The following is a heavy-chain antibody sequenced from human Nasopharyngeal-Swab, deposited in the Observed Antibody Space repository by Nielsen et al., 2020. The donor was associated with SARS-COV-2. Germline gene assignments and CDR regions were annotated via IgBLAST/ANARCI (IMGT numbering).Heavy chain of an antibody. CDR3: ARDLGYNWFDS. D-gene: IGHD7-27*01. CDR2: IKSDGSTT. CDR1: GFTFSSYW. Sequence: GGSLRLSCAASGFTFSSYWMHWVRQAPGKGLVWVSLIKSDGSTTSYADSVKGRFTISRDNVKNTLYLQMNSLRAEDTSVYYCARDLGYNWFDSWGQGTLVTVSS. J-gene: IGHJ5*01. V-gene: IGHV3-74*01.